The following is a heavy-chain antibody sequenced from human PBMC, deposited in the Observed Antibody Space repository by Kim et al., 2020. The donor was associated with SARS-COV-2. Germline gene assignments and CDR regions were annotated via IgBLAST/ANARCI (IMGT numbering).Heavy chain of an antibody. CDR3: ARDIDEAGSKNNWNDGMDV. Sequence: ASVKVSCKASGYTFTSYGISWVRQAPGQGLEWMGWISAYNGNTNYAQKLQGRVTMTTDTSTSTAYMELRSLRSDDTAVYYCARDIDEAGSKNNWNDGMDVWGQGTTVTVSS. CDR2: ISAYNGNT. V-gene: IGHV1-18*01. CDR1: GYTFTSYG. D-gene: IGHD1-20*01. J-gene: IGHJ6*02.